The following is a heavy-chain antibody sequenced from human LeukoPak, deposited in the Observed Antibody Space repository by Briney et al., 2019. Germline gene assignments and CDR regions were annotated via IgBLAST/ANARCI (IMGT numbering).Heavy chain of an antibody. CDR1: GGSVNSYY. J-gene: IGHJ5*02. D-gene: IGHD3-10*01. CDR3: ARDSGTSGEVKFDP. CDR2: IYDGGST. Sequence: SETLSLTCTVSGGSVNSYYLSWIRQPAGQTLEWIGRIYDGGSTNYNPSLKSRVTMSVDTYKNQISLKLKSVTAADTAVYYCARDSGTSGEVKFDPWGQGALVTVSS. V-gene: IGHV4-4*07.